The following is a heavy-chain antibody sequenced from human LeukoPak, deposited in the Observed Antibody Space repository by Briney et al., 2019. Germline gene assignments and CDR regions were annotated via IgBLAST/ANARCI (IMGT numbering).Heavy chain of an antibody. CDR3: ARGPPDYYGSGINYYYYGMDV. Sequence: ASVTVSCKASGYTFTSYYMHWVRQAPGQGLEWMGIINPSGGSTSYAQKFQGRVTMTRDTSTSTVYMELSSLRSEDTAVYYCARGPPDYYGSGINYYYYGMDVWGQGTTVTVSS. CDR2: INPSGGST. V-gene: IGHV1-46*01. J-gene: IGHJ6*02. CDR1: GYTFTSYY. D-gene: IGHD3-10*01.